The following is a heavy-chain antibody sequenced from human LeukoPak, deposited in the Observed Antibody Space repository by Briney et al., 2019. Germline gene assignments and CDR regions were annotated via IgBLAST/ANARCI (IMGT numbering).Heavy chain of an antibody. Sequence: GASLQISCKGSGCSFTSYWIGWVRQLPGKGLEWMGIIYPGDSDTRYSPSFQGQVTISADKSISTAYLQWSSLKASDTAMYYCAGVAAAGTTGFDPWGQGTLVTVSS. V-gene: IGHV5-51*01. CDR1: GCSFTSYW. CDR2: IYPGDSDT. CDR3: AGVAAAGTTGFDP. D-gene: IGHD6-13*01. J-gene: IGHJ5*02.